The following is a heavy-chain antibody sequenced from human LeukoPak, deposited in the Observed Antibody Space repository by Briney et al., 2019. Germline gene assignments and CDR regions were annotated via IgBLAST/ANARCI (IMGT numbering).Heavy chain of an antibody. V-gene: IGHV3-21*01. D-gene: IGHD3-3*01. CDR1: GFTFSSYS. Sequence: GGSLRLSCAAPGFTFSSYSMNWARQAPGKGLEWVSSISSSSSYIYYADSVKGRFTISRDNAKNSLYLQMNSLRAEDTAVYYCARERITIFGVVIEPLDGMDVWGQGTTVTVSS. CDR2: ISSSSSYI. CDR3: ARERITIFGVVIEPLDGMDV. J-gene: IGHJ6*02.